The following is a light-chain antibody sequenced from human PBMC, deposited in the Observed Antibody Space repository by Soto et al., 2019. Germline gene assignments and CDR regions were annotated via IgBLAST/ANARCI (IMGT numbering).Light chain of an antibody. V-gene: IGKV3-20*01. CDR3: QQYDSSSIT. J-gene: IGKJ5*01. Sequence: EIVLTQSPGTLSLSPGEIATLSCRASQSVSSSYLVWYQQKPGQAPRLLIYGASTRATAIPDRFSGSGSGTDFTLTISRLEPEDFAVYYCQQYDSSSITFGQGTRLEIK. CDR1: QSVSSSY. CDR2: GAS.